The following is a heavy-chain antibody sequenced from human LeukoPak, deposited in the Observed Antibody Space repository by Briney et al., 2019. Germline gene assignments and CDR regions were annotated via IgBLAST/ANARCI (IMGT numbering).Heavy chain of an antibody. CDR2: INYSGTT. V-gene: IGHV4-34*01. CDR3: ARGGGVAVADYFFDL. D-gene: IGHD6-19*01. Sequence: SETLSLTCAVSGESFNNYFWSWIRQSPGRGLEWIGEINYSGTTNYNPSPKSRVTMSVDPAKNQLSLKLRSVTAADAAIYYCARGGGVAVADYFFDLWGQGTLVTVSS. CDR1: GESFNNYF. J-gene: IGHJ4*02.